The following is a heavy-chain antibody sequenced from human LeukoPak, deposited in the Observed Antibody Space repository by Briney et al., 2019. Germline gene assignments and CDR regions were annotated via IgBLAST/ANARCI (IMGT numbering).Heavy chain of an antibody. Sequence: GGSLRLSCAASGFTARHYWMHWVRQAPGKGLVWLSRISGDGSDTTYADSVKGRFTISRDNARNTLDLQMNSLRAEDTAVYYCASGSLWSGILEYWGQGTLVIVSS. J-gene: IGHJ4*02. CDR2: ISGDGSDT. V-gene: IGHV3-74*01. CDR1: GFTARHYW. D-gene: IGHD3-3*01. CDR3: ASGSLWSGILEY.